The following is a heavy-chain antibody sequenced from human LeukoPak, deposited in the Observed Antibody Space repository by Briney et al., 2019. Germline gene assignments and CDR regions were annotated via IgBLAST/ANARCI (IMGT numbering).Heavy chain of an antibody. Sequence: GGSLRLSCAASGFTFSSYSMNWVRQAPGKGLEWVSSISSSSSYIYYADSVKGRFTISRDNAKNSLYLQTNSLRAEDTAVYYCARDQDLGGVTGGFDYWGQGTLVTVSS. CDR1: GFTFSSYS. J-gene: IGHJ4*02. CDR3: ARDQDLGGVTGGFDY. CDR2: ISSSSSYI. V-gene: IGHV3-21*01. D-gene: IGHD3-16*01.